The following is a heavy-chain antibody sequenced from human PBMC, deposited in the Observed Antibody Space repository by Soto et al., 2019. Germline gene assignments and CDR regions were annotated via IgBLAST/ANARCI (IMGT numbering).Heavy chain of an antibody. CDR2: ISPSGTT. CDR1: SGSLSGYY. CDR3: ARAPKVSGSAQTRPDY. V-gene: IGHV4-34*01. Sequence: SETLSLTCSLYSGSLSGYYWSWIRQPPGKGLEWIGEISPSGTTNYSPSLKSRVSISVDTSKNQFSLNLTSLTAADTAVYYCARAPKVSGSAQTRPDYWGQGILVTVSS. J-gene: IGHJ4*02. D-gene: IGHD6-6*01.